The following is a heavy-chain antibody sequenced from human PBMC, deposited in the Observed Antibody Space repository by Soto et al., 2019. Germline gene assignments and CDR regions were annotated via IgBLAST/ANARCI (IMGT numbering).Heavy chain of an antibody. Sequence: SETLSLTCAVSGGSFSGYYWSWIRQPPGKGLEWIGEINHSGSTNYNPSLKSRVTISVDTSKNQFSLKLSSVTAADTAVYYCARVIRMAARLGMGWFDPWGQGTLVTVSS. J-gene: IGHJ5*02. CDR2: INHSGST. CDR3: ARVIRMAARLGMGWFDP. D-gene: IGHD6-6*01. V-gene: IGHV4-34*01. CDR1: GGSFSGYY.